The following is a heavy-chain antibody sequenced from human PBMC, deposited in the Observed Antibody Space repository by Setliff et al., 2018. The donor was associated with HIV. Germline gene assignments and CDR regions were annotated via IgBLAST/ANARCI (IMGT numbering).Heavy chain of an antibody. D-gene: IGHD5-18*01. Sequence: PSETLSLTFAVYGGSFSAYYWSWIRQTPGKGLEWIGEINHSGGTNYNPSLKSRVTMSVDTSKNQFSPKLSSVTAADTAVFYCARGGYSYGFGRHRAYFQYWGQGTQVTVSS. J-gene: IGHJ1*01. CDR1: GGSFSAYY. V-gene: IGHV4-34*01. CDR3: ARGGYSYGFGRHRAYFQY. CDR2: INHSGGT.